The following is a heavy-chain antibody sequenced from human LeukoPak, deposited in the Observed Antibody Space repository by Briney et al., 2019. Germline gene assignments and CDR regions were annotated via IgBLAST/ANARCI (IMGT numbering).Heavy chain of an antibody. CDR1: GGSISSSSYY. V-gene: IGHV4-39*01. CDR2: IYYSGST. CDR3: ARPGGDGDAASDI. D-gene: IGHD4-17*01. Sequence: SETLSLTCTVSGGSISSSSYYWGWIRQPPGKGLEWIGSIYYSGSTYYNPSLKSRVTISVDTSKNQFSLKLSSVTAADTAVYYCARPGGDGDAASDIWGQGTMVTVSS. J-gene: IGHJ3*02.